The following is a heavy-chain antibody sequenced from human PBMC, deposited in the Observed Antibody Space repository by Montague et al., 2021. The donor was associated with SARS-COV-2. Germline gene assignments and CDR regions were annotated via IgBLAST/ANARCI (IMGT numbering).Heavy chain of an antibody. J-gene: IGHJ4*02. Sequence: SLRLSCAASGFRSTSNWMTWVRQAPGKGLEWVAHIKQDGSEKNYADSVKGRFTISRDNAKNSLYLQMNSLSDEDTAFYYCARVKVGATIDYWGQGTLVTVSS. CDR1: GFRSTSNW. V-gene: IGHV3-7*03. CDR2: IKQDGSEK. CDR3: ARVKVGATIDY. D-gene: IGHD1-26*01.